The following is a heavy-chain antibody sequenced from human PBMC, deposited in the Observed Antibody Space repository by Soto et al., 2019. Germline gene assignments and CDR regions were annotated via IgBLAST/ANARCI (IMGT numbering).Heavy chain of an antibody. D-gene: IGHD2-2*01. V-gene: IGHV1-2*02. CDR3: ARGYCSNIGCSLYFDY. Sequence: ASVKVSCKASGYTFTGNYLQWVRQAPGQGLEWMALINPTTGGTNYAQKFQGRVTMTWDTSINTAYMELSRLRSDDTAIYYCARGYCSNIGCSLYFDYWGQGTMVTVYS. CDR1: GYTFTGNY. J-gene: IGHJ4*02. CDR2: INPTTGGT.